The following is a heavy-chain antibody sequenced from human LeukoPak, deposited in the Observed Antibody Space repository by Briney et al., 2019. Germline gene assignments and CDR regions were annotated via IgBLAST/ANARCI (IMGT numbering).Heavy chain of an antibody. CDR3: AHSSGWINGFDY. J-gene: IGHJ4*02. D-gene: IGHD6-19*01. CDR2: TYYRSKWYN. Sequence: SQTLSLTCAISGDSVSSNSAAWNWIRQSPSRGLEWLGRTYYRSKWYNDYAVSVKSRITINPDTSKNQFSLQLNSVTAEDTAVYYCAHSSGWINGFDYWGQGTLVTVSS. CDR1: GDSVSSNSAA. V-gene: IGHV6-1*01.